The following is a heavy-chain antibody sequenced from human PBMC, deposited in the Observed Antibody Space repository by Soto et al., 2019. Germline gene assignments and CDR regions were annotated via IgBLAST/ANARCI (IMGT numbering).Heavy chain of an antibody. D-gene: IGHD3-3*01. CDR3: ATRPLLRFLEWLYVFY. CDR1: GYTLTELS. V-gene: IGHV1-24*01. CDR2: FDPGDGET. J-gene: IGHJ4*02. Sequence: ASVKVSCKVSGYTLTELSMHWVRQAPGKGLEWMGGFDPGDGETIYAQKFQGRVTMTEDTSADTAYMELSSLRSEDTAVYYCATRPLLRFLEWLYVFYWGQGTLVTVSS.